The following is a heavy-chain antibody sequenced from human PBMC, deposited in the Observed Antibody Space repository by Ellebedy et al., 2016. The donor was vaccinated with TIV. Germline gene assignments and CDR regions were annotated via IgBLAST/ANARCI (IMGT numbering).Heavy chain of an antibody. D-gene: IGHD5-18*01. Sequence: SETLSLTCAVSGGSISSGGYSWSWIRQPPGKGLEWIGYIYHSGSTNYNPSLKSRVTISVDTSKNQFSLKLSSVTAADTAVYYCARVKWGENSYGYYYYGMDVWGQGTTVTVSS. CDR2: IYHSGST. J-gene: IGHJ6*02. V-gene: IGHV4-30-2*01. CDR1: GGSISSGGYS. CDR3: ARVKWGENSYGYYYYGMDV.